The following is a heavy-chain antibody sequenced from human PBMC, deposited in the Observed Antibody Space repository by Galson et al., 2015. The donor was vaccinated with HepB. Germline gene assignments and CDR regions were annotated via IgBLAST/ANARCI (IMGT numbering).Heavy chain of an antibody. CDR1: GFSFSSYW. CDR2: IKGDGSEK. J-gene: IGHJ3*02. V-gene: IGHV3-7*01. D-gene: IGHD2-21*02. Sequence: SLRLSCAASGFSFSSYWMTWVRQAPGKGLEWVANIKGDGSEKNYVDSVKGRFTISRDNAKKSVYLQMHSLRDEDTAVYYCARATAKAFDIWGLGTMVTVSS. CDR3: ARATAKAFDI.